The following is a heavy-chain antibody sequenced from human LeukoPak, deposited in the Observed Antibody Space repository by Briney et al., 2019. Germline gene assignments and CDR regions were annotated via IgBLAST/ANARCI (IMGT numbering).Heavy chain of an antibody. V-gene: IGHV4-39*01. J-gene: IGHJ3*02. D-gene: IGHD3-22*01. CDR2: IYYSGST. Sequence: SETLSLTCTVSGGSISSSSYYWGWIRQPPGKGLEWIGSIYYSGSTYYNPSLKSRVTISVDTSKNQFSLKLSSVTAADTAVYYCARHHPGCYDSREPDAFDIWGQGTMVTVSS. CDR1: GGSISSSSYY. CDR3: ARHHPGCYDSREPDAFDI.